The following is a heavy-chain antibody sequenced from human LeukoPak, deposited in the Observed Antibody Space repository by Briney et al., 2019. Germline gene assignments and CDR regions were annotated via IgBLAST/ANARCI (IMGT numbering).Heavy chain of an antibody. J-gene: IGHJ3*02. CDR2: ISWNSGSI. D-gene: IGHD2-8*01. CDR1: GFTFDDYA. V-gene: IGHV3-9*03. Sequence: GRSLSLSCAASGFTFDDYAMHWVRQAPGKGLEWVSGISWNSGSIGYADSVKGRFTISRDNAKNSLYQQMNSLRAEDMALYYCAKVGCTNGVCLDAFDIWGQGTMVTVSS. CDR3: AKVGCTNGVCLDAFDI.